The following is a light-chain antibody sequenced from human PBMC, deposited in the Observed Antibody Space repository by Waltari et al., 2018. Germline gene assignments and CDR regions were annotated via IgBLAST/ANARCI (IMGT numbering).Light chain of an antibody. CDR2: GAS. V-gene: IGKV1-NL1*01. CDR1: QGISSS. J-gene: IGKJ5*01. Sequence: DIQMTQSPSSLPASLGDSVTITCRASQGISSSLAWYQKKVGEAPKLLLYGASRLESGVPSRFSGSGSGTVYTLTISSLQPEDFATYYCQQYFGIPITFGQGTRLE. CDR3: QQYFGIPIT.